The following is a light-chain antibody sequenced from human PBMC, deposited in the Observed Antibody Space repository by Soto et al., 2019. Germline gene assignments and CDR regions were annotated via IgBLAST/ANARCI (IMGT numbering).Light chain of an antibody. J-gene: IGKJ3*01. V-gene: IGKV1-33*01. CDR2: DAS. CDR1: QDIGKY. Sequence: DIPMTQSPSSLSASVGDRVTITCQASQDIGKYLNWYHQKPGKAPRLLIYDASTLETGVPSRFSGSGSGTDFTFTISSLQPDDIATYYCQQYDNLPLTFGPGTKVDI. CDR3: QQYDNLPLT.